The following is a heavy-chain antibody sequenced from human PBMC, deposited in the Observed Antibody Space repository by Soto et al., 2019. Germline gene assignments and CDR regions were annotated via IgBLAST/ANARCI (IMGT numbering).Heavy chain of an antibody. CDR3: ARVGDSSGWYGWFDY. CDR1: GYTFTNYG. V-gene: IGHV1-18*01. CDR2: INTYNGNT. D-gene: IGHD6-19*01. J-gene: IGHJ4*02. Sequence: ASVKVSCKASGYTFTNYGISWVRQAPGQGLEWMGWINTYNGNTNHAQKLQGRVTMTTDTSTSTAYMELRSLRSDDTAVYYCARVGDSSGWYGWFDYWGQGTLVTVSS.